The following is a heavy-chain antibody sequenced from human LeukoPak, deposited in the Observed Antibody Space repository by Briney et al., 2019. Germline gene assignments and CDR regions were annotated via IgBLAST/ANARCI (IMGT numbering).Heavy chain of an antibody. Sequence: GGSLRLSCAASGFTFSNAWMSWVRQAPGNGLEWVGRIKSKTDGGTTDYAAPVKGRFTISRDDSKNTLYVQMNSLKTEDAAVYYCAALPHFYSSGWQSYFDYWGQGTLVTVSS. V-gene: IGHV3-15*01. CDR2: IKSKTDGGTT. CDR1: GFTFSNAW. CDR3: AALPHFYSSGWQSYFDY. J-gene: IGHJ4*02. D-gene: IGHD6-19*01.